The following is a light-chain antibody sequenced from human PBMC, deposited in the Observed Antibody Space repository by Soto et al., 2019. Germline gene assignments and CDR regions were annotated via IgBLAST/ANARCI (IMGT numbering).Light chain of an antibody. J-gene: IGKJ1*01. CDR2: GAS. CDR3: QNYSSGPWT. V-gene: IGKV1-27*01. CDR1: EDIRNY. Sequence: DIQMTQSPSSLSASVGDRVTITCRASEDIRNYLAWYQQKPGKVPKLMIYGASTLQSGVPSRFSGSGSGTDFTRTIRSLQTEDFATYDCQNYSSGPWTFVQWTKVESK.